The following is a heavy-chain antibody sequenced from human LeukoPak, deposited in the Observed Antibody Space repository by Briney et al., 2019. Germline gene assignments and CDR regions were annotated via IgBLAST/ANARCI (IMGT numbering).Heavy chain of an antibody. CDR1: GGSISSGDYY. D-gene: IGHD3/OR15-3a*01. CDR3: ARVWTTWGFDY. Sequence: SRTLSLTCTVSGGSISSGDYYWRWIRQPPGKGLEWIAYIYYSGSTYYNPSLKSRVTISVDTSKNQFSLNLSSVTAADTAVYYWARVWTTWGFDYWGQGTLVTVSS. V-gene: IGHV4-30-4*01. J-gene: IGHJ4*02. CDR2: IYYSGST.